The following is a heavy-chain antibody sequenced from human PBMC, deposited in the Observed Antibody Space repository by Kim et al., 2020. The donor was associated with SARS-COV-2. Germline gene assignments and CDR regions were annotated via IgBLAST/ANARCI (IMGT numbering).Heavy chain of an antibody. CDR3: ARQTYSSGWYGWFDP. D-gene: IGHD6-19*01. CDR2: ISYDGSNK. CDR1: GFTFSSYA. Sequence: GGSLRLSCAASGFTFSSYAMHWVRQAPGKGLEWVAVISYDGSNKYYADSVKGRFTISRDNSKNTLYLQMNSLRAEDTAVYYCARQTYSSGWYGWFDPWG. V-gene: IGHV3-30-3*01. J-gene: IGHJ5*02.